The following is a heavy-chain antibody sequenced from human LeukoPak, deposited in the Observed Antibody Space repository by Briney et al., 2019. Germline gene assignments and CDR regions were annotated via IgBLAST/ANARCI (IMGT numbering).Heavy chain of an antibody. CDR2: IYPGDSDT. Sequence: KVGESLKISCKGSGYSFTSYWIGWVRQMPGKGLEWMGIIYPGDSDTRYSPSFQGQVTISADKSISTAYLQWSSLKASDTAMYYCARQVEYCSSTSCYNFQHWGQGTLVTVS. CDR3: ARQVEYCSSTSCYNFQH. J-gene: IGHJ1*01. D-gene: IGHD2-2*02. V-gene: IGHV5-51*01. CDR1: GYSFTSYW.